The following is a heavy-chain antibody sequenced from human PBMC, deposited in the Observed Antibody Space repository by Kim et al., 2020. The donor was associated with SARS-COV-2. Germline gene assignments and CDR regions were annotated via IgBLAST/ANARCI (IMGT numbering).Heavy chain of an antibody. J-gene: IGHJ4*01. CDR2: LSYSGRT. CDR3: ARLYVFTGSHTAYYFD. D-gene: IGHD1-26*01. Sequence: SETLSLTCTVSGASISSNGNFWAWIRQRPGQGLVWIGCLSYSGRTYYNPSLERRVTTSLDTSKTQYSLQLSSVTAADTAFYHCARLYVFTGSHTAYYFD. CDR1: GASISSNGNF. V-gene: IGHV4-39*01.